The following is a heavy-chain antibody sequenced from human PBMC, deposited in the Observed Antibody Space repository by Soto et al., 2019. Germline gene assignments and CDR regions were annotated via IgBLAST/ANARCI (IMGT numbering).Heavy chain of an antibody. D-gene: IGHD3-3*01. J-gene: IGHJ4*02. V-gene: IGHV1-69*06. CDR3: ARRDTSGFLRYFDN. CDR2: IVPNVGTV. CDR1: GGTLSSFINYP. Sequence: SVKVSCKASGGTLSSFINYPINWVRQAPGQGLGWMGGIVPNVGTVNYAQKFQGRVTITADKSTGTAYMELSSLRSEDTALYYCARRDTSGFLRYFDNWGQGTLVTVSS.